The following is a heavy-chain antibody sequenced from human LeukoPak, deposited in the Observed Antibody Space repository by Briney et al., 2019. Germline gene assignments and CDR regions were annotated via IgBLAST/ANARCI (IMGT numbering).Heavy chain of an antibody. Sequence: ESPCLTPAVSVGATSRSRYYTGWIRHPPGRGLRWSGRIYYIVSTSYNPSLKSRVTISVDTSKNKFSLKRSSLTAADTAPVCCATSYRVKYMVRGAAALMYYMDVWGKGTTVTVSS. V-gene: IGHV4-39*07. D-gene: IGHD3-10*01. CDR2: IYYIVST. CDR1: VGATSRSRYY. J-gene: IGHJ6*03. CDR3: ATSYRVKYMVRGAAALMYYMDV.